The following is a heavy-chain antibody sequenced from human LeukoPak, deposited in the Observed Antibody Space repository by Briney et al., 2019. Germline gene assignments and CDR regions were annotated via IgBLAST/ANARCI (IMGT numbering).Heavy chain of an antibody. V-gene: IGHV1-46*01. CDR1: GYIFTNYY. CDR2: INPSGGST. J-gene: IGHJ4*02. CDR3: ARGGGLGYCSSTSCRFDY. Sequence: GASVKVSCKASGYIFTNYYMHWVRQAPGQGLEWMGMINPSGGSTRYAQKFQGRVTMTRDTSTNTVYRELSSLRSEDTAVYYCARGGGLGYCSSTSCRFDYWGQGTLVTVSS. D-gene: IGHD2-2*01.